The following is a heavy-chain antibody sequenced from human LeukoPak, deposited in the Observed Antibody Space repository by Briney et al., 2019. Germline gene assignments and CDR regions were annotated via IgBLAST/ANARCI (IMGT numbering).Heavy chain of an antibody. V-gene: IGHV4-39*01. D-gene: IGHD4-17*01. CDR3: ARHDYGDLMDY. Sequence: SETLSLTCTVSGGSIGSSSYYWGWIRQPPGKGLEWIGSIYYSGSTYYNPSLKSRVTISVDTSKNQFSLKLSSVTAADTAVYYCARHDYGDLMDYWGQGTLVTVSS. CDR2: IYYSGST. J-gene: IGHJ4*02. CDR1: GGSIGSSSYY.